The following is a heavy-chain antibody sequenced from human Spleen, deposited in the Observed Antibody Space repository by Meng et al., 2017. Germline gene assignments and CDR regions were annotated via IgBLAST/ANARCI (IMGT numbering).Heavy chain of an antibody. J-gene: IGHJ3*02. CDR1: GFTFSSYI. V-gene: IGHV3-9*03. D-gene: IGHD3-10*01. Sequence: GGSLRLSCAASGFTFSSYIMTWVRQAPGKGLEWVSGISWNSGSIGYADSVKGRFTISRDNAKNSLYLQMNSLRAEDMAFYYCAKLSGFGADAFDIWGQGKMVTVSS. CDR2: ISWNSGSI. CDR3: AKLSGFGADAFDI.